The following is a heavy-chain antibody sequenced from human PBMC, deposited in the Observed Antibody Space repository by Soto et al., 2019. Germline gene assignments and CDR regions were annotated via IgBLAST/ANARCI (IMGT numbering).Heavy chain of an antibody. CDR2: IFYSGST. CDR3: ARHGGITMVRGVLAAFDI. V-gene: IGHV4-59*08. J-gene: IGHJ3*02. D-gene: IGHD3-10*01. Sequence: QVQLQESGPGLVKASETLSLTCTVSGGSVSSYYWSWIRQPPGKGLEWIGYIFYSGSTIYNPSLRSRVTISVETSKNHSSLKLSSVTAADTAVYYCARHGGITMVRGVLAAFDIWGQWTMVSVSS. CDR1: GGSVSSYY.